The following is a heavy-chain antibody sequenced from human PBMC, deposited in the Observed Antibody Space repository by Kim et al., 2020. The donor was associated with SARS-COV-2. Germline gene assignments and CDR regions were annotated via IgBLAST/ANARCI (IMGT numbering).Heavy chain of an antibody. J-gene: IGHJ6*02. CDR3: ARDLAVAGEIPFYYYYYGMDV. D-gene: IGHD6-19*01. V-gene: IGHV3-30*04. CDR2: ISYDGSNK. CDR1: GFTFSSYA. Sequence: GGSLRLSCAASGFTFSSYAMHWVRQAPGKGLEWVAVISYDGSNKYYADSVKGRFTISRDNSKNTLYLQMNSLRAEDTAVYYCARDLAVAGEIPFYYYYYGMDVWGQGTTVTVSS.